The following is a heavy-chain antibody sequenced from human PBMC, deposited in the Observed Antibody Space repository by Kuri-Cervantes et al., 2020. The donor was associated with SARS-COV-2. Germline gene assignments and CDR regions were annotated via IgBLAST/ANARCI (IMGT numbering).Heavy chain of an antibody. CDR1: GYTFTGYY. CDR2: INPNSGGT. J-gene: IGHJ4*02. Sequence: ASVKVSCKASGYTFTGYYMRWVRQAPGQGLEWMGWINPNSGGTNYAQKFQGRVTMTRDTPISTACMELSRLRSDDTAVYYCARVHSGYYREINGYWGQGTLVTVSS. V-gene: IGHV1-2*02. D-gene: IGHD3-3*01. CDR3: ARVHSGYYREINGY.